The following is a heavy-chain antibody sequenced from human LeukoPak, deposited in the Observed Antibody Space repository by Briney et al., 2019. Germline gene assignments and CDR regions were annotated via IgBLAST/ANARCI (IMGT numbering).Heavy chain of an antibody. CDR3: AASSGYYFDYYYYYMDV. CDR1: GFTFTSSA. V-gene: IGHV1-58*01. J-gene: IGHJ6*03. CDR2: IVVGSGNT. Sequence: ASVKVSCKASGFTFTSSALQWVRQARGQGLEWIGWIVVGSGNTNYAQKFQERVTITRDMSTSTAYMELSSLRSEDTAVYYCAASSGYYFDYYYYYMDVWGKGTTVTVSS. D-gene: IGHD3-22*01.